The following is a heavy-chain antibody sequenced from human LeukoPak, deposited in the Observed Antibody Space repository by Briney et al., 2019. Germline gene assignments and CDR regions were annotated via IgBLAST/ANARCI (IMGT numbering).Heavy chain of an antibody. CDR3: ARSDRSDYDFWSGYYPFDY. CDR2: IIPIFGTA. V-gene: IGHV1-69*13. J-gene: IGHJ4*02. Sequence: SVKVSCKASGGTFSRHAISWVRQAPGQGLEWMGGIIPIFGTANYAQKFQGRVTITADESTSTGYMELSSLRSEDTAVYYCARSDRSDYDFWSGYYPFDYWGQGTLVTVSS. CDR1: GGTFSRHA. D-gene: IGHD3-3*01.